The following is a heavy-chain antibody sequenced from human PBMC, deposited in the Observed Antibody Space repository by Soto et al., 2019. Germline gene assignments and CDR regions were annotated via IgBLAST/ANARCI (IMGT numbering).Heavy chain of an antibody. V-gene: IGHV4-4*07. Sequence: PSETLSLTCTVSGGSISSYYWSWIRQPAGKGLEWIGRIYTSGSTNYNPSLKSRVTMSVDTSKNQFSLKLSSVTAADTAVYYCARDRRGTMARIYYYYGMDVWGQGTTVTVSS. D-gene: IGHD3-10*01. CDR2: IYTSGST. CDR3: ARDRRGTMARIYYYYGMDV. J-gene: IGHJ6*02. CDR1: GGSISSYY.